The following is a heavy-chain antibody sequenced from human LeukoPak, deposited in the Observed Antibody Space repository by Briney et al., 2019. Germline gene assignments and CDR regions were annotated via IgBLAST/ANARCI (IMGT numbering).Heavy chain of an antibody. V-gene: IGHV3-74*01. CDR3: ARWDILTGSGGF. D-gene: IGHD3-9*01. J-gene: IGHJ4*02. Sequence: GGSLRLSCAASGFTFSSAWMHWVRQSPGQGLVWVSRINSDGRSTNYADSVKGRFTVSRDNAKNTLYLQMNSLRAEDTAVYYCARWDILTGSGGFWGQGTLVTVSS. CDR1: GFTFSSAW. CDR2: INSDGRST.